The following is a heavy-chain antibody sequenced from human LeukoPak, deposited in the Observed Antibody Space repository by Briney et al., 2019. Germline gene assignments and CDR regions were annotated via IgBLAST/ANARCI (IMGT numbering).Heavy chain of an antibody. CDR3: ARDRFGSTSLRFDP. CDR1: GGSISSYY. J-gene: IGHJ5*02. CDR2: IYTSGST. D-gene: IGHD2-2*01. V-gene: IGHV4-4*07. Sequence: TSETLSLTCTVSGGSISSYYWSWIWQPAGKGLEWIGRIYTSGSTNYNPSLKSRVTMSVDTSKNQFSLKLSSVTAADTAVYYCARDRFGSTSLRFDPWGQGTLVTVSS.